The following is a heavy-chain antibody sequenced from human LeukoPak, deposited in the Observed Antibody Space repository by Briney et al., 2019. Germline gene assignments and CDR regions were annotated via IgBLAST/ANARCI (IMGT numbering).Heavy chain of an antibody. CDR2: IYYSGST. CDR1: GGSISSGGYY. J-gene: IGHJ6*02. V-gene: IGHV4-31*03. CDR3: ARASAARPPAGMDV. Sequence: PSETLSLTCTVSGGSISSGGYYWSWIRQHPGQGLEWIGYIYYSGSTYYNPSLKSRVTISVDTSKNQFSLKLSSVTAADTAVYYCARASAARPPAGMDVWGQGTTVTVSS. D-gene: IGHD2-2*01.